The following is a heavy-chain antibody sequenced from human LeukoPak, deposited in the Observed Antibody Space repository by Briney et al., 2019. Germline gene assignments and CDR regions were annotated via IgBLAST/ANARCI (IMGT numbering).Heavy chain of an antibody. J-gene: IGHJ3*02. Sequence: ASVKVSCKASGYSFDRYGISWVRQAPGQGLEWFGWIGAFNGNTNYAQNLQGRVTMTADTSTTTAYMELRSLSSDDTAVYYCARDFLSYDGSENHFEDTFDIWGQGTMVTVSS. CDR1: GYSFDRYG. CDR3: ARDFLSYDGSENHFEDTFDI. D-gene: IGHD3-22*01. CDR2: IGAFNGNT. V-gene: IGHV1-18*01.